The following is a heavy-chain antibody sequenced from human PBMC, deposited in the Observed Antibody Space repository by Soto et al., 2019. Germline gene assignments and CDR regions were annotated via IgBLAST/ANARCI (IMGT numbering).Heavy chain of an antibody. Sequence: SETMSLTCAVYGGSFSGYYWSWIRQTPGKGLEWIGEINHSGSTNYNPSLKSRVTISVDTSKNQFSLKLSSVTAADTAVYYCASNDCSGGSCYSGDAFDIWGQGTMVTVSS. V-gene: IGHV4-34*01. CDR2: INHSGST. D-gene: IGHD2-15*01. CDR3: ASNDCSGGSCYSGDAFDI. CDR1: GGSFSGYY. J-gene: IGHJ3*02.